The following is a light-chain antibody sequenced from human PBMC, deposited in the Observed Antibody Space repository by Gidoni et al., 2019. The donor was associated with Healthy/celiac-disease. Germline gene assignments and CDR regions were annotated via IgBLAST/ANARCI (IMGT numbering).Light chain of an antibody. CDR1: SSNIGSNT. J-gene: IGLJ3*02. V-gene: IGLV1-44*01. CDR3: AAWDDSLNGRV. CDR2: SNN. Sequence: QSVLTQPHSASGTPVQRVTISCSGSSSNIGSNTVNWYQQLPGTAPKLLIYSNNQRPSGVPDRFSGSKSGTSASLAISGLQSEDEADYYCAAWDDSLNGRVFGGGTKLTVL.